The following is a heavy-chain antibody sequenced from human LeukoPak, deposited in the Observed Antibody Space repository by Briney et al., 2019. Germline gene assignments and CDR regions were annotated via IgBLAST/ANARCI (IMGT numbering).Heavy chain of an antibody. D-gene: IGHD6-6*01. V-gene: IGHV1-2*06. CDR3: ARAPLGYSSSSDYYYYYGMDV. CDR2: INPISGGT. J-gene: IGHJ6*02. Sequence: ASVKVSCKASGYTFTGYYMHWVRQAPGQGLEWMGRINPISGGTNYAQKFQGRVTMTRDTSISTAYMELSRLRSDDTAVYYCARAPLGYSSSSDYYYYYGMDVWGQGTTVTVPS. CDR1: GYTFTGYY.